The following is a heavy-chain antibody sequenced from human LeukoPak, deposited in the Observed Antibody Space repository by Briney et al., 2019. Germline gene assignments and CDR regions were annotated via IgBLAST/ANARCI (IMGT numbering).Heavy chain of an antibody. CDR2: VHPSNGNT. D-gene: IGHD3-3*02. CDR3: ARQLHYWSGQNYYYYLDV. Sequence: ASVTGSCEASGYLFTSQALTWVGQAPGQGLKWMGWVHPSNGNTFYAQKFQGRATLTTDSSTVYMDMRSLRSDDTAVYYCARQLHYWSGQNYYYYLDVWGKGTPVIVSS. J-gene: IGHJ6*03. CDR1: GYLFTSQA. V-gene: IGHV1-18*01.